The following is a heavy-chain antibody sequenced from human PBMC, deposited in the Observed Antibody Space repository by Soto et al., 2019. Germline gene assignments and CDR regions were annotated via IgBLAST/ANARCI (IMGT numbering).Heavy chain of an antibody. CDR1: GGTFSSYA. CDR3: ARGVGVRIQLQTYYYSGMDV. Sequence: QVQLVQSGAEVKKPGSSVKVSCKASGGTFSSYAISWVRQAPGQGLEWMGGIIPIFGTANYAQKFQGRVTITADESTSTAYMELSSLRSDNTAVYYCARGVGVRIQLQTYYYSGMDVWGQGTTVTVSS. D-gene: IGHD5-18*01. V-gene: IGHV1-69*12. CDR2: IIPIFGTA. J-gene: IGHJ6*02.